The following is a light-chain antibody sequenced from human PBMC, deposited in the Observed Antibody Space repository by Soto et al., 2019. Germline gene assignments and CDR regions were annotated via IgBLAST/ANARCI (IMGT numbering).Light chain of an antibody. J-gene: IGLJ1*01. CDR3: SSYAGINIYV. CDR2: EIN. Sequence: QSVLTQPPSASGSPGQSVTISCTGTSSDVGAFNYVSWYQQHPGKAPKLMIFEINKRPSGVPDRFSGSKSGNKASLTVSGLQAEDEADYYCSSYAGINIYVFGGGTKVTVL. V-gene: IGLV2-8*01. CDR1: SSDVGAFNY.